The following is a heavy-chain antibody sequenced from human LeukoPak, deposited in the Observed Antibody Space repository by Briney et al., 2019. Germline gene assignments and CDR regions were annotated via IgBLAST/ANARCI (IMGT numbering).Heavy chain of an antibody. CDR3: ARRASRYDFRSGYYYSSSWSNVDY. J-gene: IGHJ4*02. V-gene: IGHV4-59*08. Sequence: SETLSLTCTVSGGSISSYYWSWIRQPPGKGLQWIGYIYYSGSTYYNPSLKSRVTISVDTSKNQFSLKLSSVTAADTAVYYCARRASRYDFRSGYYYSSSWSNVDYWGQGTLVTVSS. CDR2: IYYSGST. CDR1: GGSISSYY. D-gene: IGHD3-3*01.